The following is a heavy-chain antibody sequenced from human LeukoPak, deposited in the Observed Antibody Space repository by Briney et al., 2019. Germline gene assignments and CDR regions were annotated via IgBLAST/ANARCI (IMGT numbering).Heavy chain of an antibody. CDR1: GGSISSYY. CDR2: IYYSGST. Sequence: KSSETLSLTCTVSGGSISSYYWSWIRQPPGKGLEWIGYIYYSGSTNYNPSLKSRVTISVDTSKNQFSLKLSSVTAADTAVYYCARDNHDILTGYYFDYWGQGTLVTVSS. J-gene: IGHJ4*02. D-gene: IGHD3-9*01. CDR3: ARDNHDILTGYYFDY. V-gene: IGHV4-59*01.